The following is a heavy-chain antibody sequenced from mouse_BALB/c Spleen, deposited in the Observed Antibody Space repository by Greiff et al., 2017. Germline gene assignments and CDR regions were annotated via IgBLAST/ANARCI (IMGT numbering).Heavy chain of an antibody. CDR1: GFTFSSYD. CDR2: ISSGGGST. Sequence: VQLKESGGGLVKPGGSLKLSCAASGFTFSSYDMSWVRQTPEERLEWVAYISSGGGSTYYPDTVKGRFTISRDNAKNTLYLQMSSLKSEDTAVYYCARHAITTAIDYWGQGTTVTVSS. CDR3: ARHAITTAIDY. D-gene: IGHD1-2*01. V-gene: IGHV5-12-1*01. J-gene: IGHJ2*01.